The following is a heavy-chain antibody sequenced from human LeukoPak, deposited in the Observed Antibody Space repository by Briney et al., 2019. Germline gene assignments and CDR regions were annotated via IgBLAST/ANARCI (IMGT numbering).Heavy chain of an antibody. V-gene: IGHV3-30-3*01. D-gene: IGHD6-13*01. J-gene: IGHJ4*02. CDR1: GFTFSSYA. CDR3: ARDMRSSWYFDY. Sequence: GGSLRLSCAASGFTFSSYAMHWVRQAPGKGLEWVAVISYDGSDKYYADSVKGRFTISRDNSKNTLYLQVNSLRAEDTAVYSCARDMRSSWYFDYWGQGTLVTVSS. CDR2: ISYDGSDK.